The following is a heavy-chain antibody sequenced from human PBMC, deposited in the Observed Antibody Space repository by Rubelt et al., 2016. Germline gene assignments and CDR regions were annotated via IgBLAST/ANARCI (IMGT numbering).Heavy chain of an antibody. CDR3: ARGFSHSSSP. CDR1: GYIFSNYG. D-gene: IGHD6-13*01. V-gene: IGHV1-18*01. Sequence: QVQLVQSGGEVKKPGASVKISCKASGYIFSNYGTSWVRQAPGRGLEWMGWISTFNGNTTYGQKFQGRVTMTRNTSISTAYMELSSLRSEDTAVYFCARGFSHSSSPWGQGTLVTVSS. J-gene: IGHJ5*02. CDR2: ISTFNGNT.